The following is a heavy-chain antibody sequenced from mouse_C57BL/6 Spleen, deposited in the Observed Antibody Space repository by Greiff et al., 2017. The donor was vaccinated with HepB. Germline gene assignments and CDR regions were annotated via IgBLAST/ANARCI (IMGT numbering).Heavy chain of an antibody. CDR3: TRLRDGYYVPFAMDY. V-gene: IGHV1-15*01. CDR1: GYTFTDYE. CDR2: IDPETGGT. Sequence: VKVVESGAELVRPGASVTLSCKASGYTFTDYEMHWVKQTPVHGLEWIGAIDPETGGTAYNQKFKGKTILTADKSSSTAYMELRSLTSEDSAVYYCTRLRDGYYVPFAMDYWGQGTSVTVSS. J-gene: IGHJ4*01. D-gene: IGHD2-3*01.